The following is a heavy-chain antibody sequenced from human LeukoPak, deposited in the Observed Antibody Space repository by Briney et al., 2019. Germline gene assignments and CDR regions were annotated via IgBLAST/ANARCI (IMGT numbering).Heavy chain of an antibody. J-gene: IGHJ4*02. CDR3: AKGGPDQGDSPPFDY. Sequence: GGSLRLSCAASGFTFSSYGMHWVRQAPGKGLERVSFIRYDGSDKHYADSVKGRFTISRDISQNTLYLQMNSLRPEDTAVYYCAKGGPDQGDSPPFDYWGQGTLVTVSS. V-gene: IGHV3-30*02. D-gene: IGHD2-21*02. CDR2: IRYDGSDK. CDR1: GFTFSSYG.